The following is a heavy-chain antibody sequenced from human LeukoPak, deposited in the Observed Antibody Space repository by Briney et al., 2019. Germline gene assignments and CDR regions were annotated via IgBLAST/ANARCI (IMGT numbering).Heavy chain of an antibody. Sequence: SETLSLTCTVSGGSISSSSYYWGWIRQPPGKGLEWIGSIYYSGSTYYNPSLKSRDTISVDTSKNQFSLKLSSVTAADTAVYYCARLYCSGGSCYHYYYGMDVWGQGTTVTVSS. CDR1: GGSISSSSYY. J-gene: IGHJ6*02. V-gene: IGHV4-39*01. D-gene: IGHD2-15*01. CDR3: ARLYCSGGSCYHYYYGMDV. CDR2: IYYSGST.